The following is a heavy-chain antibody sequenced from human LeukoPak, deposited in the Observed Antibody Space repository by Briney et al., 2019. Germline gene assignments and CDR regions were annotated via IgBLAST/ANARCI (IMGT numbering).Heavy chain of an antibody. J-gene: IGHJ4*02. CDR2: IYYSGST. V-gene: IGHV4-28*01. D-gene: IGHD3-22*01. CDR1: GYSISSSNW. CDR3: ARLPVRHSSGYCYTGGYFDY. Sequence: SETLSLTCAVSGYSISSSNWWGWIRQPPGKGLEWIGYIYYSGSTYYNPSLKSRVTMSVDTSKNQFSLKLSSVTAVDTAVYYCARLPVRHSSGYCYTGGYFDYWGQGTLVTVSS.